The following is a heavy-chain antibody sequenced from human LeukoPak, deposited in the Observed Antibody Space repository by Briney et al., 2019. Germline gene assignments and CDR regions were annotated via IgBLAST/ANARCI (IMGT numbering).Heavy chain of an antibody. J-gene: IGHJ3*02. CDR3: ARDQSGSGGHKNDAFDI. CDR2: LHASGGT. CDR1: SGSISNYY. D-gene: IGHD3-16*01. Sequence: SETLSLTCSVSSGSISNYYWNWIRQPAGKGLEWMGRLHASGGTRYNHSFGARVTMSVDTSKNQLSLKLTSVTAADTALYFCARDQSGSGGHKNDAFDIWGQGTMVTVYS. V-gene: IGHV4-4*07.